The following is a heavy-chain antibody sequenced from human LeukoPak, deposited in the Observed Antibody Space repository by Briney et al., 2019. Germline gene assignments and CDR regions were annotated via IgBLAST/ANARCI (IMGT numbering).Heavy chain of an antibody. CDR1: GFSFSSYG. Sequence: GGSLRLSCAASGFSFSSYGMSWVRQAPGKGLEWVSAISGSGGTTYYADSVKGRFTISRDNSKNTLYLQMNSLRAEDTAVYYCAKDKVVAATPWGQGTLVTVSS. CDR3: AKDKVVAATP. CDR2: ISGSGGTT. J-gene: IGHJ5*02. D-gene: IGHD2-15*01. V-gene: IGHV3-23*01.